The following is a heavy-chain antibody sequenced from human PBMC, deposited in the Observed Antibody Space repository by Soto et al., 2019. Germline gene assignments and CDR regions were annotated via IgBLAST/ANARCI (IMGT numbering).Heavy chain of an antibody. V-gene: IGHV2-5*02. J-gene: IGHJ4*02. CDR1: GFSLSTSGVG. CDR2: LYWDDDK. Sequence: QITLKESGPTLVKPTQTLTLTCTFSGFSLSTSGVGVGWIGQPPGKALEWLAFLYWDDDKRYSPSLKSRLTITKDTSKNQVLITMTNMDPVDTATYYCSRTSVNWGSRGLVDYWGQGTLVTVAS. CDR3: SRTSVNWGSRGLVDY. D-gene: IGHD7-27*01.